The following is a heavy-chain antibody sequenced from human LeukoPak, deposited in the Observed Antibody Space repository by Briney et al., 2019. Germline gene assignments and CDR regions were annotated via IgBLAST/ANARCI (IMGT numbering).Heavy chain of an antibody. D-gene: IGHD3-10*01. V-gene: IGHV3-23*01. Sequence: GGSLRLSCAAAGFIFNTYAMSWVRHAPGKGLDWVSTIRVSGESTHYADSVQGRFTISRDNSLYTVYLQMDSLRGDDTAVYYCAKDRISYTTSPGELSHWGQGTLVIVSS. CDR2: IRVSGEST. J-gene: IGHJ4*02. CDR3: AKDRISYTTSPGELSH. CDR1: GFIFNTYA.